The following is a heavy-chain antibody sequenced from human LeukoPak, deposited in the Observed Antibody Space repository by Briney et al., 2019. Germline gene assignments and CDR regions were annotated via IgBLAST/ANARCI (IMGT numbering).Heavy chain of an antibody. CDR1: GFSLSSYG. CDR2: IWYDGSHK. D-gene: IGHD7-27*01. CDR3: ARKPNWDDAFDI. J-gene: IGHJ3*02. Sequence: GGSLRLSCAASGFSLSSYGMHWVRQAPGKGLEWVAVIWYDGSHKYYADSVKGRFIISRDNSKNTLYLQMNSLRAEDTAVYYCARKPNWDDAFDIWGQGTMVTVSS. V-gene: IGHV3-33*01.